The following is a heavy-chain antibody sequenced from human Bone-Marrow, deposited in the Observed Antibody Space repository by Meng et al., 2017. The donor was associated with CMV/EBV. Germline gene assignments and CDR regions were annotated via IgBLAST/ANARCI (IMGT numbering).Heavy chain of an antibody. CDR1: GFTFSSYS. D-gene: IGHD6-19*01. J-gene: IGHJ4*02. V-gene: IGHV3-21*01. CDR3: ARAAYSSGWPLLDC. Sequence: GESLKISCAASGFTFSSYSMNWVRQAPGKGLEWVSSISSSSSYIYYADSVKGRFTISRDNSKNTLYLQMNSLRAEDTAVYYCARAAYSSGWPLLDCWGQGTLVTVSS. CDR2: ISSSSSYI.